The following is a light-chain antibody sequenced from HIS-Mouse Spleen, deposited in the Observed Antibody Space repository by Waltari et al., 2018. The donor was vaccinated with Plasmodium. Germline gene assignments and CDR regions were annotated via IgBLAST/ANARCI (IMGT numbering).Light chain of an antibody. CDR3: YSTDSSGNHRV. V-gene: IGLV3-10*01. CDR1: ALPKKY. CDR2: EDS. Sequence: SYELPQPPSVSVSPGQTARITCSGDALPKKYAYWYQQKSGQAPLLVIYEDSKRPSGIPERFSGSSSWTMATLTISGAQVEDESDYYCYSTDSSGNHRVFGGGTKLTVL. J-gene: IGLJ3*02.